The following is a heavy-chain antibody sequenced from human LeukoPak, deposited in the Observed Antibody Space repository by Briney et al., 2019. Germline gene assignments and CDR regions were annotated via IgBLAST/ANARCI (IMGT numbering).Heavy chain of an antibody. Sequence: SETLSLTCTVSGYSISSGYYWGWIRQPPGKGLEWIGSIYHSGSTYYNPSLKSRVTISVDTSKNQFSLKLSSVTAADTAVYYCARDGPAIWFGEGYMDVWGKGTTVTVSS. D-gene: IGHD3-10*01. V-gene: IGHV4-38-2*02. CDR1: GYSISSGYY. J-gene: IGHJ6*03. CDR2: IYHSGST. CDR3: ARDGPAIWFGEGYMDV.